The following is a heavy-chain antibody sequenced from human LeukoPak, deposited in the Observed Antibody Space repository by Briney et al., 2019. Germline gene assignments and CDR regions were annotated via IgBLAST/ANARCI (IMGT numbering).Heavy chain of an antibody. J-gene: IGHJ6*02. CDR2: IYYSGST. CDR1: GGSISSSSYY. Sequence: SETLSLTCTVSGGSISSSSYYWGWIRQPPGKGLEWIGSIYYSGSTYYNPSLKSRVTISVDTSKNQFSLKLSSVTAPATAVYSWARGGGGMDVWGQGTTVTVSS. V-gene: IGHV4-39*01. D-gene: IGHD3-16*01. CDR3: ARGGGGMDV.